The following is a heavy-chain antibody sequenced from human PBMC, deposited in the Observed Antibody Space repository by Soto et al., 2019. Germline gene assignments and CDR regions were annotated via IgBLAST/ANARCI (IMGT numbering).Heavy chain of an antibody. Sequence: EVQLVESGGGLVQPGGSLRLSCPASGFTFSSYWMSWVRQAPGKGLEWVASIKENGSEKDYVDSVKGRFTISRDNAKNSLYLQMNSLRAEDTAMYYCARSLGYASYWGQGTLVTVSS. CDR1: GFTFSSYW. D-gene: IGHD2-15*01. CDR2: IKENGSEK. J-gene: IGHJ4*02. V-gene: IGHV3-7*01. CDR3: ARSLGYASY.